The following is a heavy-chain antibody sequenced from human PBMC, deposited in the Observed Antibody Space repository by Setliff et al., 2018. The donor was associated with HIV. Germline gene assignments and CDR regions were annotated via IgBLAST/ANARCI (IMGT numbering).Heavy chain of an antibody. CDR1: GGSISSYY. D-gene: IGHD5-18*01. Sequence: SETLSLTCTVSGGSISSYYWSWIRQPAGKGLEWIGSIYSSGSTYYNPSLKSRVTISVDTSKKEFSLKLSSMTAADTAVYYCARDRGRRGQLWLHFDYWGQGTLVTVSS. V-gene: IGHV4-4*07. CDR2: IYSSGST. CDR3: ARDRGRRGQLWLHFDY. J-gene: IGHJ4*02.